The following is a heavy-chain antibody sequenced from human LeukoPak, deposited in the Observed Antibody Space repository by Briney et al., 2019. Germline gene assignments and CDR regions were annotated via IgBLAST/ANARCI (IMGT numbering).Heavy chain of an antibody. D-gene: IGHD3-22*01. CDR3: ARDVGRSGYTDY. V-gene: IGHV3-11*04. CDR1: GFTFSDYY. Sequence: GGSLRLYCAASGFTFSDYYMSWIRQAQGKGLEWVSYISSSGSSIYYADSVKGRFTISRHNAKNSLYLQMNSLRAEDTAVYYCARDVGRSGYTDYWGQGTLVTVSS. J-gene: IGHJ4*02. CDR2: ISSSGSSI.